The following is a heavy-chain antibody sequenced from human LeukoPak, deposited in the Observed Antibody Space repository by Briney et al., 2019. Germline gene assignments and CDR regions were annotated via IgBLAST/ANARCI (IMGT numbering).Heavy chain of an antibody. V-gene: IGHV4-59*01. Sequence: SETLSLTCALSGGSITTYYWNWIRQSPGKGLEWIGHISDSGSTNYNPSLKSRVTISLDTSKNQFSLKISSVTAADTAVYYCARDHESSLDYWGQGTLVTVSS. J-gene: IGHJ4*02. CDR1: GGSITTYY. CDR2: ISDSGST. CDR3: ARDHESSLDY.